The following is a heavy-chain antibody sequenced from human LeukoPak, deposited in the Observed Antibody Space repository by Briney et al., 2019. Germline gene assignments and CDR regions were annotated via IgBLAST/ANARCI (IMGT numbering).Heavy chain of an antibody. CDR3: ATDCSGSSCYPAGFDY. Sequence: SETLSLTCAVYGGSFSGYYWNWIRQPAGKGLEWIGRIYTGGYTNYNPSVKSRVTMSVDTSKNQFSLKLTSVTAADTAVYYCATDCSGSSCYPAGFDYWGQGILVTVSS. CDR2: IYTGGYT. D-gene: IGHD2-15*01. J-gene: IGHJ4*02. CDR1: GGSFSGYY. V-gene: IGHV4-59*10.